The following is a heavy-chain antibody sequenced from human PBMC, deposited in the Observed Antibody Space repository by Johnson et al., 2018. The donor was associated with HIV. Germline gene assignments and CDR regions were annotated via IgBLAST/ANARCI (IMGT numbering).Heavy chain of an antibody. Sequence: MQLVESGGGVVQPGRSLRLACVTSRFSLSNYAMHWVRQAPGKGLEWVAVISNDGSFQHYTDSVKGRFTISRDNSKNTLFLQMNSLRAGDTAFYYCAREGGGSNEDDAFDIWGQGTMGTVSS. J-gene: IGHJ3*02. D-gene: IGHD1-26*01. CDR1: RFSLSNYA. CDR2: ISNDGSFQ. CDR3: AREGGGSNEDDAFDI. V-gene: IGHV3-30*04.